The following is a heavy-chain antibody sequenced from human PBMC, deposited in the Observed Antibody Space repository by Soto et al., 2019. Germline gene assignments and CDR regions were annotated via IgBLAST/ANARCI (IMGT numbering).Heavy chain of an antibody. J-gene: IGHJ4*02. CDR1: GGSLSTYY. V-gene: IGHV4-59*12. CDR2: IYYSGST. Sequence: SDTLSLTCTVSGGSLSTYYWRWIRQPPGKGLEWVGYIYYSGSTNYNPSLKSRVTIAVDTSNNQFSLKLSSMTAADTAVYYCARGRPWELYDYWGQGTLDTVSS. CDR3: ARGRPWELYDY. D-gene: IGHD1-7*01.